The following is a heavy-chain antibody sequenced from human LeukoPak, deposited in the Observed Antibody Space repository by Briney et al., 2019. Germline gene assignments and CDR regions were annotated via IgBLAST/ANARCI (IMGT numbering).Heavy chain of an antibody. CDR1: GGSISSGGYS. J-gene: IGHJ3*02. D-gene: IGHD3-10*01. CDR3: ARALPGYYYGSGSPTPDAFDI. V-gene: IGHV4-30-2*01. Sequence: SQTLSLTCTVSGGSISSGGYSWSWLRQPPGKGLEWIGYIYHSGSTYYNPSLKSRVTISVDRSKNQFSLKLSSVTAADTAVYYCARALPGYYYGSGSPTPDAFDIWGQGTMVTVSS. CDR2: IYHSGST.